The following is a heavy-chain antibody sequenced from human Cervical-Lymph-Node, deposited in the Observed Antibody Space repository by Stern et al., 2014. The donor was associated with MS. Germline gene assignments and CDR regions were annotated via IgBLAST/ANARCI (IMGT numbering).Heavy chain of an antibody. D-gene: IGHD3-10*01. CDR3: ARVGSGSGSHY. CDR2: INPIGGRT. Sequence: QVQLVQSGAEVKKSGASVKVSCKASGYTFTRYYVHWVRQAPGQGLEWMGIINPIGGRTNYTQRFQGRVTMTRDTSTSTVYMEMSSLRSEDTAVYYCARVGSGSGSHYWGQGTLVTVSS. J-gene: IGHJ4*02. V-gene: IGHV1-46*01. CDR1: GYTFTRYY.